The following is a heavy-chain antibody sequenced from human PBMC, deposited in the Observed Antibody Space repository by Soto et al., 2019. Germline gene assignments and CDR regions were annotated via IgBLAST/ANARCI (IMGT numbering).Heavy chain of an antibody. CDR2: ISSHNGNT. J-gene: IGHJ4*02. V-gene: IGHV1-18*01. CDR3: ASSSIAAAGPFDY. CDR1: GSTITAYG. D-gene: IGHD6-13*01. Sequence: QVQLVQSGDEVKQPGASVKVSCKASGSTITAYGISWVRQAPGQGLEWMAWISSHNGNTYYAQNLQGRVTMTTDTSTSTAYMELRSLRSADTAVYYCASSSIAAAGPFDYWGQGALVTVSS.